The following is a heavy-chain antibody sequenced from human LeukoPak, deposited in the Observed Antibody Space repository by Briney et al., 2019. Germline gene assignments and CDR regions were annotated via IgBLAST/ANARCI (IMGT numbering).Heavy chain of an antibody. CDR3: ARAREDCTSTSCYNRAFDI. V-gene: IGHV1-46*01. D-gene: IGHD2-2*01. CDR1: GYTFTFFF. Sequence: ASVKVSCKASGYTFTFFFIHWVRQAPGQGLEWMGIINSSGGSTRYAQKFQGRVTMTRDTSTSTVYMDLSSLRSEDTAVYYCARAREDCTSTSCYNRAFDIWGQGTMVTVSS. J-gene: IGHJ3*02. CDR2: INSSGGST.